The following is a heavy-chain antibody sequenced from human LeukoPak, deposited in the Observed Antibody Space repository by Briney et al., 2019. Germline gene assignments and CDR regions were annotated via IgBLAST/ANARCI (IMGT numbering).Heavy chain of an antibody. D-gene: IGHD1-26*01. CDR2: IYYSGST. CDR3: ARAARPYSGSYYAFDY. V-gene: IGHV4-39*07. J-gene: IGHJ4*02. Sequence: SETLSLTCTVSGGSISSSSYYWGWLRQPPGTGLEWIGSIYYSGSTYYNPSLKSRVTISVDTSKNQFSLKLSSVTAADTAVYYCARAARPYSGSYYAFDYWGQGTLVTVSS. CDR1: GGSISSSSYY.